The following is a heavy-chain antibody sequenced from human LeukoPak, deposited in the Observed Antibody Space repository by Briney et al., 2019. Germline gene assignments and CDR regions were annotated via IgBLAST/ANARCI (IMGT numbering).Heavy chain of an antibody. Sequence: GGSLRLSCAASGFIFSSYGMSWVRQAPGKGLEWVSAISSSGYSTYYADSVKGRFTISRDNAKNSLYLQMNSLRAEDTAVYYCARDEYNWNVDAFDIWGQGTVVTVSS. V-gene: IGHV3-23*01. J-gene: IGHJ3*02. CDR1: GFIFSSYG. CDR3: ARDEYNWNVDAFDI. D-gene: IGHD1-20*01. CDR2: ISSSGYST.